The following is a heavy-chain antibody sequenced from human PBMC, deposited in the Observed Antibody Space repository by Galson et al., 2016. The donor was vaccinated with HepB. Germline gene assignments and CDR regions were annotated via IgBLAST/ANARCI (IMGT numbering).Heavy chain of an antibody. CDR3: AKDGAAASHFFGLDV. V-gene: IGHV3-23*01. D-gene: IGHD5-18*01. Sequence: SLRLSCAASGFTFSNYAMSWVRQAPGKGLEWVSSISGSGGITEYADSVEGRFTISRDESKKTVYLEMNSLGADDTAVYYCAKDGAAASHFFGLDVWGQGTTVTVSS. J-gene: IGHJ6*02. CDR2: ISGSGGIT. CDR1: GFTFSNYA.